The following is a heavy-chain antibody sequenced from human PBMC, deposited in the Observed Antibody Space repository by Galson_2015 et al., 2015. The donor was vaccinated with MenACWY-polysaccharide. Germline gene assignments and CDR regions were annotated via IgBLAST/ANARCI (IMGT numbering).Heavy chain of an antibody. CDR3: AREREVAAAVDY. D-gene: IGHD6-13*01. CDR1: EFTVSSNY. J-gene: IGHJ4*02. Sequence: SLRLSCAASEFTVSSNYMIWVRQAPGKGLEWVANIKQDGSEKYYVDSVKGRFTISRDNAKNSLYLQMNSLRAEDTAVYYCAREREVAAAVDYWGQGTLVTVSS. CDR2: IKQDGSEK. V-gene: IGHV3-7*01.